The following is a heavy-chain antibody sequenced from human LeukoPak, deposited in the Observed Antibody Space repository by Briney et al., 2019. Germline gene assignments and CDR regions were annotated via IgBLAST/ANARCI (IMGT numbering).Heavy chain of an antibody. CDR2: IYPCYSDA. Sequence: GESLKISCKISGYKLTNNWIGWVRQVPGKGLEWMGLIYPCYSDAKYSPSFQGQVTLSVDASISTAYLQLSGLRASDTAIYYCVRFALTSSLDHWGQGTLVTVSS. J-gene: IGHJ5*02. D-gene: IGHD6-13*01. CDR3: VRFALTSSLDH. V-gene: IGHV5-51*01. CDR1: GYKLTNNW.